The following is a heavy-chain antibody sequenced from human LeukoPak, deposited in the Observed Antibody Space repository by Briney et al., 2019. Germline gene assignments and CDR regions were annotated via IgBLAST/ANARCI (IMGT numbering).Heavy chain of an antibody. CDR1: GGSFSGYY. Sequence: SETLSLTCAVYGGSFSGYYWSWIRQPPEKGLEWIGYIYYSGSTNYNPSLKSRVTISVDTSKNQFSLKLSSVTAADTAVYYCARSYDYVWGSYRHTFDYWGQGTLVTVSS. J-gene: IGHJ4*02. V-gene: IGHV4-59*01. D-gene: IGHD3-16*02. CDR2: IYYSGST. CDR3: ARSYDYVWGSYRHTFDY.